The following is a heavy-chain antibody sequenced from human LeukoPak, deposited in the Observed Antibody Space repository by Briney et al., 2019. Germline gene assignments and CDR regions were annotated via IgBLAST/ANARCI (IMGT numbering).Heavy chain of an antibody. V-gene: IGHV4-34*01. CDR1: GGSFSGYY. D-gene: IGHD4-17*01. Sequence: SETLSLTCAVYGGSFSGYYWSWIRQPPGKGLEWIGEINHSGSTNYNTSLKSRVTISVDTSKNQFSLKLSSVTAADTAVYYCARASLTVTTFRFDYWGQGTLVTVSS. CDR2: INHSGST. J-gene: IGHJ4*02. CDR3: ARASLTVTTFRFDY.